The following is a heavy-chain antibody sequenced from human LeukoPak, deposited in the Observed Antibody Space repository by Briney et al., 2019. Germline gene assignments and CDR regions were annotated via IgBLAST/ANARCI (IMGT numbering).Heavy chain of an antibody. CDR2: IYPGDSDT. D-gene: IGHD5-12*01. CDR1: GYTFTNYW. V-gene: IGHV5-51*01. CDR3: ARRAHSGAMITLDY. Sequence: GESLKISCQASGYTFTNYWIGWVRQMPGKGLEWMGIIYPGDSDTKYSPSLQGQVTMSADKSIRTAYLQWSSLKASDTAMYYCARRAHSGAMITLDYWGQGTLVTVSS. J-gene: IGHJ4*02.